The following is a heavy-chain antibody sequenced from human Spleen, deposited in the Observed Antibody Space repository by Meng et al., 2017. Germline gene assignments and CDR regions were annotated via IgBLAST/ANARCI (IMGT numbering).Heavy chain of an antibody. V-gene: IGHV3-7*03. D-gene: IGHD2-15*01. CDR3: AKDIGLDCSGGSCYGDAFDI. CDR2: IKQDGSEK. J-gene: IGHJ3*02. Sequence: GESLKISCAASGFTFSSYWMSWVRQAPGKGLEWVANIKQDGSEKYYVDSVKGRFTISRDNAKNSLYLQMNSLRAEDMALYYCAKDIGLDCSGGSCYGDAFDIWGQGTMVTVSS. CDR1: GFTFSSYW.